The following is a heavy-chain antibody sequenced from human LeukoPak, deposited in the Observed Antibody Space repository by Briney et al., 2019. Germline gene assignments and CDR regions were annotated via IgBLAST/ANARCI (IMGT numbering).Heavy chain of an antibody. D-gene: IGHD3-10*01. Sequence: GGSLRLSCAAPGFTLSRYWMSWVRQAPGKGLEWVANINEDGGERHYVDTVKGRFTISRDNAKNSLYLQMNSLRAEDTAVYYCARSGSYYAHFDYWGQGTLVTVSS. CDR1: GFTLSRYW. CDR3: ARSGSYYAHFDY. V-gene: IGHV3-7*03. J-gene: IGHJ4*02. CDR2: INEDGGER.